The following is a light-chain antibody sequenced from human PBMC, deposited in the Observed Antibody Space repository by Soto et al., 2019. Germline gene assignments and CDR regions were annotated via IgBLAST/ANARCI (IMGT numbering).Light chain of an antibody. Sequence: QAVVTQSSSASASLGSSVTLTCTLSSGHSSYIIAWHQQQPGKAPRYLMKLEGSGSYNKGSGVPDRFSGSSSGADRYLTISNLRAEDEADYYCETWDGNTQVFGGGTKVTVL. CDR1: SGHSSYI. J-gene: IGLJ3*02. CDR2: LEGSGSY. CDR3: ETWDGNTQV. V-gene: IGLV4-60*03.